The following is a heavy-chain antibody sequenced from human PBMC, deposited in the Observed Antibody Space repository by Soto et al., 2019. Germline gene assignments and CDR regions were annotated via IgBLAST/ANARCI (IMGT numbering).Heavy chain of an antibody. J-gene: IGHJ6*02. V-gene: IGHV4-30-4*01. CDR1: GGSISSGDYY. Sequence: SETLSLTCTVSGGSISSGDYYWSWIRQPPGKGLEWIGYIYYSGSTYYNPSLKSRVTISVDTSKNQFSLKLSSVTAADTAVYYCARWGYSYGLFYGMDVWGQGTTVTAP. CDR3: ARWGYSYGLFYGMDV. CDR2: IYYSGST. D-gene: IGHD5-18*01.